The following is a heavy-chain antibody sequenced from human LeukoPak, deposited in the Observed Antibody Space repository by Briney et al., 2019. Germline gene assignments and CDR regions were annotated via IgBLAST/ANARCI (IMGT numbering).Heavy chain of an antibody. V-gene: IGHV3-30*03. Sequence: GSLRLSCAVSGFTFGNYGMHWVRQAPGKGLEWVAVISYDGSNKYYADSVKGRFTISRDNSKNALYLQMNSLRAEDTAVYYCATAYSSGWYSGYWGQGTLVTVSS. CDR2: ISYDGSNK. CDR1: GFTFGNYG. CDR3: ATAYSSGWYSGY. J-gene: IGHJ4*02. D-gene: IGHD6-19*01.